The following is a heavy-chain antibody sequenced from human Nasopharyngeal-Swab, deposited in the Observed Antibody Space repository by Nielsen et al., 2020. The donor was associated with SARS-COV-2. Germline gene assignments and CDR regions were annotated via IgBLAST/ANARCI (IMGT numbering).Heavy chain of an antibody. CDR1: GGSISSSTYY. Sequence: SETLSLTCTVSGGSISSSTYYWAWIRQPPGKGLEWIGSIYYGGSTYYNPSLKSRVTISVDTSKNQFSLKLSSVTAADTAVYYCETLSSSWYEYYFDYWGQGTLVTVSS. D-gene: IGHD6-13*01. J-gene: IGHJ4*02. CDR2: IYYGGST. CDR3: ETLSSSWYEYYFDY. V-gene: IGHV4-39*01.